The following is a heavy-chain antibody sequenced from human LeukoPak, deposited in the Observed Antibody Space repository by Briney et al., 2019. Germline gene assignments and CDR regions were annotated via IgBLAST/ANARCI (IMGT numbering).Heavy chain of an antibody. CDR3: ARRNYYDSSGYQYYFDY. CDR1: GGSLSSGDYY. Sequence: SETLSLTCTVSGGSLSSGDYYWSWIRQPPGKGLEWIGDIYYSGSTYYNPSLKSRVTISVDTPKNQFSLKLSSVTAADTAVYYCARRNYYDSSGYQYYFDYWGQGTLVTVSS. CDR2: IYYSGST. J-gene: IGHJ4*02. V-gene: IGHV4-30-4*01. D-gene: IGHD3-22*01.